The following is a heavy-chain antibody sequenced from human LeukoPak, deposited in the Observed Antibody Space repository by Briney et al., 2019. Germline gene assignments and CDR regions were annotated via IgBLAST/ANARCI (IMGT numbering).Heavy chain of an antibody. V-gene: IGHV1-2*02. CDR2: INPNSGGT. CDR3: ARGRDGYIN. CDR1: GYTFTGYY. J-gene: IGHJ4*02. D-gene: IGHD5-24*01. Sequence: GASVKVSCKASGYTFTGYYMHWVRQAPGQGLEWMGWINPNSGGTNYAQKVQGRVTMTRDTAISTAYMELSRLRSDDTAVYYCARGRDGYINWGQGTLVTVSS.